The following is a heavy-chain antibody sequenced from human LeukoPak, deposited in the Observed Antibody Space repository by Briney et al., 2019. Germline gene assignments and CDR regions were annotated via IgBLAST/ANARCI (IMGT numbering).Heavy chain of an antibody. CDR2: IYYSGST. CDR3: ARGGRYDYVWGSYRCDAFDI. D-gene: IGHD3-16*02. Sequence: SETLSLTCTVSGGSISSYYWSWIRQPPGKGLEWIGYIYYSGSTNYNPSLKSRVTISVDTSKNQFSLKLSSVTAADTAVYYCARGGRYDYVWGSYRCDAFDIWGQGTMVTVSS. V-gene: IGHV4-59*01. CDR1: GGSISSYY. J-gene: IGHJ3*02.